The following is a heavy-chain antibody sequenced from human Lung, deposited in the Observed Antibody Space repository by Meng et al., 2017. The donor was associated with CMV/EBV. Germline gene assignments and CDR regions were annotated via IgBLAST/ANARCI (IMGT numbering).Heavy chain of an antibody. J-gene: IGHJ4*02. V-gene: IGHV3-74*01. Sequence: ESXKISCAASGFTFSSFWVHWVRQVPGKGLVWVSRINEDGTTTNYADSVKGRFTISRDNARNTVYLQMNSLKVEDTAVYYCARDIGGVSGYWGQGTRVTVSS. D-gene: IGHD3-3*01. CDR3: ARDIGGVSGY. CDR1: GFTFSSFW. CDR2: INEDGTTT.